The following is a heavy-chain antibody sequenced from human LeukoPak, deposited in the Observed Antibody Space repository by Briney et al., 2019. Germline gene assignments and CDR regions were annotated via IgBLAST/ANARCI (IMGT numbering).Heavy chain of an antibody. J-gene: IGHJ4*02. D-gene: IGHD6-19*01. CDR3: AQTTGWPGFDF. CDR1: GASTSDKY. CDR2: IYNGRNT. Sequence: SETLSLTCSASGASTSDKYWSWIRQSPGRTLEWIGHIYNGRNTKYNPSLTSRVTISVDTSKNQFSLSLTSVTAADTAMYYCAQTTGWPGFDFWGPEALVTVSS. V-gene: IGHV4-59*08.